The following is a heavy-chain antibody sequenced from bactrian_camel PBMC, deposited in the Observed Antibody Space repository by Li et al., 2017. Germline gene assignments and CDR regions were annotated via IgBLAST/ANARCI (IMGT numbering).Heavy chain of an antibody. CDR1: THSSTNCG. CDR3: AAHKSLKWDCYREARQYEDAY. J-gene: IGHJ4*01. CDR2: ITNNGRT. Sequence: HVQLVESGGGSVQAGGSLKLSCTASTHSSTNCGVHWLRQAPGKEREGVAGITNNGRTSYADSVKGRFIISKDNAKTTLHLQMNSLKPEDTAMYYCAAHKSLKWDCYREARQYEDAYWGQGTQVTVS. D-gene: IGHD2*01. V-gene: IGHV3S53*01.